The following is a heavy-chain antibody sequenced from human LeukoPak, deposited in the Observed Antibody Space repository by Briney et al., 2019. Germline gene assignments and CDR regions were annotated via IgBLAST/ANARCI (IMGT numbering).Heavy chain of an antibody. V-gene: IGHV3-9*01. D-gene: IGHD4-17*01. CDR3: AKHGRFGDYGPYFFDY. J-gene: IGHJ4*02. Sequence: GGSLRLSCAASGFVFSTFGMHWVRQAPGKGLEWVSGMSWNSITIAYADSVKGRFTISRDNAKNSLYLQMNSLRAEDTALYYCAKHGRFGDYGPYFFDYWGQGTLVTVSS. CDR1: GFVFSTFG. CDR2: MSWNSITI.